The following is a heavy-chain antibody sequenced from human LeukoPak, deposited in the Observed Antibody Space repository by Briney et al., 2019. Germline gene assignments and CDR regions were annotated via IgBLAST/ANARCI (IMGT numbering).Heavy chain of an antibody. CDR2: INHSGST. CDR1: GGSFSGYS. D-gene: IGHD1-1*01. CDR3: ARGDAYTHHWLFDY. J-gene: IGHJ4*02. Sequence: PSETLSLTCAVYGGSFSGYSWSWIHQPAGKGLEWIGEINHSGSTNYNPSLRSRVTISVDTSKDHFSLQLTSATAPDTAVYYCARGDAYTHHWLFDYWGLGTLVTVSS. V-gene: IGHV4-34*01.